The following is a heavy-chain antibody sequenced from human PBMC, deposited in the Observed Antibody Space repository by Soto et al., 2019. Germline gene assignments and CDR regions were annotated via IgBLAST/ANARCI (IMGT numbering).Heavy chain of an antibody. J-gene: IGHJ4*02. CDR2: ISGSGGST. CDR3: AKSPGYSGYDYVLDY. D-gene: IGHD5-12*01. Sequence: GGSLRLSCAASGFTFSSYAMSWVRQAPGKGLEGVSAISGSGGSTYYADSVKGRFTISRDNSKNTLYLQMNSLRAEDTAVYYCAKSPGYSGYDYVLDYWGQGTLVTVSS. CDR1: GFTFSSYA. V-gene: IGHV3-23*01.